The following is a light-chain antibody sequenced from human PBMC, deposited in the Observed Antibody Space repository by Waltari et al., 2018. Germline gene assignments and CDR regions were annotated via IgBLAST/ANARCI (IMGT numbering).Light chain of an antibody. CDR2: GAS. V-gene: IGKV3-20*01. Sequence: IVLTQSPGTLSSSPGGRATLSCRASQNIGNYLAWSQQKPGQAPRLIIDGASSRAASIPDRFSGSGSGADFSLTISRLEPEEFAVYYCQHHVRLPATFGQGTKV. J-gene: IGKJ1*01. CDR1: QNIGNY. CDR3: QHHVRLPAT.